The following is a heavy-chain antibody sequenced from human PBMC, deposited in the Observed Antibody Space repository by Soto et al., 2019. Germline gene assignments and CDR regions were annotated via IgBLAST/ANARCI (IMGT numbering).Heavy chain of an antibody. Sequence: QITLNESGPALVKPTQTLTLTCTFSGFSLTTSGVGVHWLRQPPGKALEWLAVIYGDDDKRYNPSLETRLTITKDTSKNQLVLTMTTMDHLDTATYYCAHNPSYSTNWYIRDAWFDPWGQGTLVTVSS. CDR3: AHNPSYSTNWYIRDAWFDP. D-gene: IGHD6-13*01. J-gene: IGHJ5*02. CDR1: GFSLTTSGVG. CDR2: IYGDDDK. V-gene: IGHV2-5*02.